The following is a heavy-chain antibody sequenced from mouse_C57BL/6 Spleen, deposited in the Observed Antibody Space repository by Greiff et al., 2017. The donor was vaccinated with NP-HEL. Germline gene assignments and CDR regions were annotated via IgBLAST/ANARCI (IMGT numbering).Heavy chain of an antibody. CDR2: IYPGDGDT. J-gene: IGHJ1*03. V-gene: IGHV1-80*01. D-gene: IGHD2-5*01. CDR1: GYAFSSYW. CDR3: ARQYYSNWYFDV. Sequence: VKLQQSGAELVKPGASVKISCKASGYAFSSYWMNWVKQRPGKGLEWIGQIYPGDGDTNYNGKFKGKATLTADKSSSTAYMQLSSLTSEDSAVYFCARQYYSNWYFDVWGTGTTVTVSS.